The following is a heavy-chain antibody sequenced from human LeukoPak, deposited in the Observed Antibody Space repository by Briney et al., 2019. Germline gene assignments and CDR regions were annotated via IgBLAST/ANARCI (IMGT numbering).Heavy chain of an antibody. CDR1: GFTFSSYS. V-gene: IGHV3-21*01. CDR2: ISSSSSYI. J-gene: IGHJ4*02. D-gene: IGHD4-17*01. Sequence: NPGGSLRLSCAASGFTFSSYSMNWVRQAPGRGLEWVSSISSSSSYIYYADSVKGRFTISRDNAKNSLYLQMNSLRAEDTAVYYCAREPLSYGDSPFDYWGQGTLVTVSS. CDR3: AREPLSYGDSPFDY.